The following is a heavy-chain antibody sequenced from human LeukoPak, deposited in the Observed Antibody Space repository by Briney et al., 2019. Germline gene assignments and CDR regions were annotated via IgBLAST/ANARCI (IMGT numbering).Heavy chain of an antibody. Sequence: SETLSLTCTVSGGSISSYYWSWIRQPPGEGLEWVWDIYTSGSTNYNPSLKSRVTISVDTSKNQFSLKLSSVTAADTAVYYCASYSGYCSSTSCYTFDYWGQGTLVTVSS. D-gene: IGHD2-2*02. CDR2: IYTSGST. V-gene: IGHV4-4*08. J-gene: IGHJ4*02. CDR1: GGSISSYY. CDR3: ASYSGYCSSTSCYTFDY.